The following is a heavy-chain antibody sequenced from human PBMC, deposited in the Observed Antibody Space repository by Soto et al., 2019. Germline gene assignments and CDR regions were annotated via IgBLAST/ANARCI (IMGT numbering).Heavy chain of an antibody. J-gene: IGHJ6*02. D-gene: IGHD3-3*01. Sequence: GASVKVSCKASGGTFSSYAISWVRQAPGQGLEWMGGIIPIFGTANYAQKFQGRVTITADESTSTAYLQMNSLRADDTAVYYCAREGLGRRIIQPYYHDGMDVWGHGTTVTVSS. V-gene: IGHV1-69*13. CDR2: IIPIFGTA. CDR3: AREGLGRRIIQPYYHDGMDV. CDR1: GGTFSSYA.